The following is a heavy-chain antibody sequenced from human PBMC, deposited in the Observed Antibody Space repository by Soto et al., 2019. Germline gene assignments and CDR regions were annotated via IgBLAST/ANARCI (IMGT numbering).Heavy chain of an antibody. D-gene: IGHD6-13*01. V-gene: IGHV4-4*02. J-gene: IGHJ5*02. CDR3: VRDIASAGIGPDP. Sequence: QMQLQESGSRLVKPSGTQSLTYAVSGASISSSNWWTWVRQPPGKGLEWIGDIYHTGTTNYNPSLKSRVTISIDKSKNQFSLKLSSVTAADTAVYYCVRDIASAGIGPDPWGQGILVTVSS. CDR1: GASISSSNW. CDR2: IYHTGTT.